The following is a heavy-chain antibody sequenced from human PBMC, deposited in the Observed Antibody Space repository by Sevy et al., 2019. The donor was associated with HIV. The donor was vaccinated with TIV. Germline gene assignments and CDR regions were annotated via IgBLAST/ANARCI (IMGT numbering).Heavy chain of an antibody. D-gene: IGHD3-10*01. V-gene: IGHV1-69*13. CDR1: GGTFSSYA. CDR3: ARMSSGSFNFDY. Sequence: ASVKVSCKASGGTFSSYAISWVRQAPGQGLEWMGGIIPIFGTANYAQKFQGRVTITGDESTSTAYMELSSLRSEDTAVYYCARMSSGSFNFDYWGQGTLVTVSS. J-gene: IGHJ4*02. CDR2: IIPIFGTA.